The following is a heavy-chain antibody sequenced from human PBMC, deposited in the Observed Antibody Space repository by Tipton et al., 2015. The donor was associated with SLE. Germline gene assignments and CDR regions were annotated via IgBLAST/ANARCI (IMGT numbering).Heavy chain of an antibody. V-gene: IGHV4-34*12. CDR3: ARDKPSSSCLDY. D-gene: IGHD6-13*01. CDR1: GESFNGYF. Sequence: LRLSCAVSGESFNGYFWTWIRQPPGKGLEWIAEIIHSGVTDYNPSLKSRVTISVDTSKNQFSLKLSSVTAADTAVYYCARDKPSSSCLDYWGQGTLVTVSS. CDR2: IIHSGVT. J-gene: IGHJ4*02.